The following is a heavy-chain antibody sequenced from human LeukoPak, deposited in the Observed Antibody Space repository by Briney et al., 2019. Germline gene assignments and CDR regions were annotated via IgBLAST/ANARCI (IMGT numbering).Heavy chain of an antibody. D-gene: IGHD6-19*01. Sequence: GGSLRLSCAASGFTFSTYSMNWVRQAPGKGLERVSIITGSSTYTQYADSVKGRFTISRDNAKNSLYLQMNSLRAEDTAVYYCAKSTLVAGIRNWFDPWGQGTLVTVSS. CDR2: ITGSSTYT. CDR3: AKSTLVAGIRNWFDP. V-gene: IGHV3-21*01. CDR1: GFTFSTYS. J-gene: IGHJ5*02.